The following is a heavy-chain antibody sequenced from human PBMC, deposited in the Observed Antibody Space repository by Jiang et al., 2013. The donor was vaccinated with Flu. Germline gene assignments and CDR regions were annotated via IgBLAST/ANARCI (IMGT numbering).Heavy chain of an antibody. V-gene: IGHV3-33*06. CDR2: IWHDGNNK. D-gene: IGHD5-12*01. Sequence: HWVRQAPGKGLEWVAVIWHDGNNKYYADSVKGRFTISRDNSKNTLYLQMNSLRVEDTAVYYCAKDIIVARISPYGMDVWGQGTTVIVSS. CDR3: AKDIIVARISPYGMDV. J-gene: IGHJ6*02.